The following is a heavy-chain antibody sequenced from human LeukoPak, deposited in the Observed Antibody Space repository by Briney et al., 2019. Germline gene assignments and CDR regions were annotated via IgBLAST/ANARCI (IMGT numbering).Heavy chain of an antibody. Sequence: GGSLRLSCAASGFTFSSYGMSWVRQAPGKGLEWVSAISGSGGSTYYADSVKGRFTISRDNSKNTLYLQMNSLRAEDTAVYYCAKRSGGSCPCYNWFDPWGQGTLVTVSS. CDR3: AKRSGGSCPCYNWFDP. CDR1: GFTFSSYG. CDR2: ISGSGGST. V-gene: IGHV3-23*01. D-gene: IGHD2-15*01. J-gene: IGHJ5*02.